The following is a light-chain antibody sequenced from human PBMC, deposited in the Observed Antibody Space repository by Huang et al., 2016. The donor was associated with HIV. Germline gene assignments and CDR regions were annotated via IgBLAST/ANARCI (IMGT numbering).Light chain of an antibody. Sequence: DVVMTQLPLSLPVALGQPASILCKSSQSLVSSDGNTYLNWFQQRPGQPPRRLIYHVSNRDTGVPDRFSGSGSCTHYALRINRVQAEDVAIYYCMQEAHGPGTFGQGTKMEI. CDR1: QSLVSSDGNTY. CDR3: MQEAHGPGT. V-gene: IGKV2-30*01. CDR2: HVS. J-gene: IGKJ1*01.